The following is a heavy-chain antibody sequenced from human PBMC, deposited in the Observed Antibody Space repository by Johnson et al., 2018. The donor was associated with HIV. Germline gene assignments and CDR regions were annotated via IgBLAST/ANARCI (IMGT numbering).Heavy chain of an antibody. J-gene: IGHJ3*02. CDR2: ISYDGSNT. D-gene: IGHD1-14*01. CDR3: AKLRPDRIGHRAFDI. Sequence: VQLVESGGGLVKPGGSLRLSCAASGFTFDDYGMSWVRQAPGKGLAWVAVISYDGSNTYYADSVKVPFTISRDNSNNTRYLQMNSLRAEDTALYYCAKLRPDRIGHRAFDIWGQGTMVTVSS. V-gene: IGHV3-30*18. CDR1: GFTFDDYG.